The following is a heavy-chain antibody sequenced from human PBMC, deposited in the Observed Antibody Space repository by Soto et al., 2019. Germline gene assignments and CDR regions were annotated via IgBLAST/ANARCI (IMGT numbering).Heavy chain of an antibody. CDR2: ISSSSSYT. CDR3: ARGQNPMRERYSGYDSPLMGYYYYYYGMDV. Sequence: GGSLRLSCAASGFTFSDYYMSWIRQAPGKGLEWVSYISSSSSYTNYADSVKGRFTISRDNAKNSLYLQMNSLRAEDTAVYYCARGQNPMRERYSGYDSPLMGYYYYYYGMDVWGQGTTVTVSS. J-gene: IGHJ6*02. D-gene: IGHD5-12*01. V-gene: IGHV3-11*06. CDR1: GFTFSDYY.